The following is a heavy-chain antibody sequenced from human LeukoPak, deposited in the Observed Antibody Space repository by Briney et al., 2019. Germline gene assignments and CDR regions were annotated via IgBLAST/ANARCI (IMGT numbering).Heavy chain of an antibody. J-gene: IGHJ4*02. D-gene: IGHD6-19*01. CDR1: GGSISSYY. CDR2: IYYSEST. V-gene: IGHV4-59*08. Sequence: PSETLSLTRTVSGGSISSYYWSWIRQPPRQGQGWVWYIYYSESTYYNPSLKSRVTISVDTSKKQFSLKLSSVTSADTAVYYCARGSSGWSKTRYYFDYWGQGTLVTVSS. CDR3: ARGSSGWSKTRYYFDY.